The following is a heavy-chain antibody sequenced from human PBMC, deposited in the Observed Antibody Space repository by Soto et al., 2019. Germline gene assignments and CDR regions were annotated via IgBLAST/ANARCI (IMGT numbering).Heavy chain of an antibody. CDR1: GGSINSYY. CDR3: ARHAPGGPFYS. J-gene: IGHJ4*02. CDR2: IFYSGNT. V-gene: IGHV4-59*08. Sequence: LSLTCTVSGGSINSYYWSWIRQSPGKGLEWIGYIFYSGNTNYNPSLNSRVTLSVDTSKNQFSLKLTSVTAADTAVYYCARHAPGGPFYSWSQGTLVTVS. D-gene: IGHD3-10*01.